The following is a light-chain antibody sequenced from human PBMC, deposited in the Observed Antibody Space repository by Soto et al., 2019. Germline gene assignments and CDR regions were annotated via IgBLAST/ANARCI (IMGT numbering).Light chain of an antibody. CDR1: SSDIGAYNY. Sequence: QSALTQPASVSGSPGQSITISCTGTSSDIGAYNYVSWYQLHPGKAPKLMIYDVSNRPSGVSNRFSGSKSGNTASLTISGLQAEDEADYYCSSYASGSTLGVFGGGTQLTVL. CDR2: DVS. V-gene: IGLV2-14*03. CDR3: SSYASGSTLGV. J-gene: IGLJ3*02.